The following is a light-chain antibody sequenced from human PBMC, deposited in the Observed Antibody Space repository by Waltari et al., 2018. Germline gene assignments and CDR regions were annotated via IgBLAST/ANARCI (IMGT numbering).Light chain of an antibody. Sequence: DIQLTQSPAALSPSVWDRITITCRASQSAYINLAWYQQKPGKAPKVLVHKASKLENGVPSRFIGSGSETEVTFTISSLQPDDFATYYCQQYNTLPVTFGGGTRVDVK. V-gene: IGKV1-5*03. CDR2: KAS. J-gene: IGKJ4*02. CDR1: QSAYIN. CDR3: QQYNTLPVT.